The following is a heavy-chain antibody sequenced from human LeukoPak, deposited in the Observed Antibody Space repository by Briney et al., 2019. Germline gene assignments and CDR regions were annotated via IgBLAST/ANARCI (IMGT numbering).Heavy chain of an antibody. J-gene: IGHJ4*02. Sequence: GGSLRLSCTASGFTFSSYTMSWVRQAPGEGLEWLSAINGRGITYYAGSVKGRFTISRDNSKNTLYLQMNSLRAEDTAVYYCATTGYSSWTFDYWGQGTLVTVSS. CDR3: ATTGYSSWTFDY. V-gene: IGHV3-23*01. CDR2: INGRGIT. CDR1: GFTFSSYT. D-gene: IGHD5-18*01.